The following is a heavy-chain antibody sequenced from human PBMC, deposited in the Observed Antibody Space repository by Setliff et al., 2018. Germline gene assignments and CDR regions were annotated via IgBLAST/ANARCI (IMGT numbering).Heavy chain of an antibody. Sequence: SGPTLGNPTQTLTLTCTFSGFSLSTSGVGVGWIRQPPGKALEWLTLIYWNDDKRYSPSLKSRLTITKDTSKNQVVLTMTNMDPVDTATYYCARDRRCSSTSCWTDDAFDIWGQGTMVTVS. D-gene: IGHD2-2*01. CDR2: IYWNDDK. V-gene: IGHV2-5*01. CDR3: ARDRRCSSTSCWTDDAFDI. CDR1: GFSLSTSGVG. J-gene: IGHJ3*02.